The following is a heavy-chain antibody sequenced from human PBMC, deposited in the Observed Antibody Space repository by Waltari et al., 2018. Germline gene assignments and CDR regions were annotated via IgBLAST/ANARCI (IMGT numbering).Heavy chain of an antibody. V-gene: IGHV4-34*01. CDR2: INHSGST. D-gene: IGHD5-12*01. CDR3: ARVPAWRYWFDP. J-gene: IGHJ5*02. CDR1: GGSFSGYY. Sequence: QVQLQQWGAGLLKPSETLSLTCAVYGGSFSGYYWSWIRQPPGKGLEWIGEINHSGSTNYNPSLKSRVTISVDTSKNQFSLKLSSVTAADTAVYYCARVPAWRYWFDPWGQGTLVTISS.